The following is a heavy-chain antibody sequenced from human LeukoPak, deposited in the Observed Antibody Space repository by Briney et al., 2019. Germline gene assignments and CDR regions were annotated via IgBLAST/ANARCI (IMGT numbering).Heavy chain of an antibody. CDR3: ARHPRPYYDILTGYRLIDY. CDR1: GGSFSAYY. V-gene: IGHV4-34*01. Sequence: SETLSLACAVYGGSFSAYYWSWIRQPPGKGLEWIGEINHSGSTNYNPSLKSRVAISVDTSRNQFSLRLSSVTAADTAVYYCARHPRPYYDILTGYRLIDYWGQGTLVTVSS. D-gene: IGHD3-9*01. J-gene: IGHJ4*02. CDR2: INHSGST.